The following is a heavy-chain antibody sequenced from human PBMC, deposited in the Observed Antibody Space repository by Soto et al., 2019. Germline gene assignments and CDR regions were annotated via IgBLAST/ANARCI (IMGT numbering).Heavy chain of an antibody. Sequence: ASVKVSCKASGYTFTSYGISWVRQAPGQGLEWMGWISAYNGNTNYAQKLQGRVTMTTDTSTSTAYMELRSLRSDDTAVYYCARLGGGYGDNKFFDYWGKGTLVTVSS. CDR3: ARLGGGYGDNKFFDY. V-gene: IGHV1-18*01. CDR1: GYTFTSYG. D-gene: IGHD3-22*01. CDR2: ISAYNGNT. J-gene: IGHJ4*02.